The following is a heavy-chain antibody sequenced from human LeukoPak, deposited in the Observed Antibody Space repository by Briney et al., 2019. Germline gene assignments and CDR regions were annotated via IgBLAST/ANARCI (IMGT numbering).Heavy chain of an antibody. CDR2: ISYGGSNK. Sequence: GGSLRLSCAASGFTFSSYAMHWVRQAPGKGLEWVAVISYGGSNKYYAESVKGRFTISRDNSKNTLYLQMNSLRAEDTAVYYCARGTSYWGQGTLVTVSS. J-gene: IGHJ4*02. CDR1: GFTFSSYA. V-gene: IGHV3-30-3*01. CDR3: ARGTSY. D-gene: IGHD2-2*01.